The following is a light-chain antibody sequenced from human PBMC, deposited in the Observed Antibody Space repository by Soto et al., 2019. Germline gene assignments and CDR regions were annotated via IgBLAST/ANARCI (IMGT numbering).Light chain of an antibody. Sequence: AIRMTQSPSSFSASPGDRVTITCRASQGISSYLAWYQQKPGKAPKLLIYAASTLQSGVPSRFSGSGSGTDFTLTSSCLQAEDFATYYCQQYYSYPQTFGQGTKLEIK. J-gene: IGKJ2*01. CDR3: QQYYSYPQT. CDR1: QGISSY. V-gene: IGKV1-8*01. CDR2: AAS.